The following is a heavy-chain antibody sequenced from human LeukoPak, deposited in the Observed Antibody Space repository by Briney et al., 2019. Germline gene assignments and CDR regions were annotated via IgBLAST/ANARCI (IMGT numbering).Heavy chain of an antibody. D-gene: IGHD6-6*01. V-gene: IGHV4-59*01. CDR2: IYYSGST. CDR1: GGSISSYY. CDR3: ARGIAARRSGYYFDY. J-gene: IGHJ4*02. Sequence: SETLSLTCTVSGGSISSYYWSWIRQPPGKGLEWIGYIYYSGSTNYNPSLKSRVTISVDTSKNQFSLKLSSVTAADTAVYYCARGIAARRSGYYFDYWGQGTPVTVSS.